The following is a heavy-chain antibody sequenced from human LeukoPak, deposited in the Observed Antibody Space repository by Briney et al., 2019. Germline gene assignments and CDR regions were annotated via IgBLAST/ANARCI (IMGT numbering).Heavy chain of an antibody. J-gene: IGHJ4*02. V-gene: IGHV3-30*02. Sequence: GGSLRLSCAASGFXFNSYAMHWVRQAPGKGLKWVAMIWYDGSNKYYADSVKGRFTISRDNSKNTLYLQMSSLRPEDTAVYYCAKGAYLRYFEWLWANWGQGTLVTVSS. CDR3: AKGAYLRYFEWLWAN. CDR1: GFXFNSYA. D-gene: IGHD3-9*01. CDR2: IWYDGSNK.